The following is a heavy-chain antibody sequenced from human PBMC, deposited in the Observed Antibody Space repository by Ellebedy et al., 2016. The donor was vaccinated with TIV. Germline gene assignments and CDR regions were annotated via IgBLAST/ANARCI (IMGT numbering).Heavy chain of an antibody. D-gene: IGHD5-18*01. CDR2: MNPNSGNT. Sequence: AASVKVSCKASGYTFTSYDINWVRQATGQGLEWMGWMNPNSGNTGYAQKFQGRVTMTRNTSISTAYMELSSLRSEDTAVYYCASLYSYGTTNLDDYWGQGTLVTVSS. CDR3: ASLYSYGTTNLDDY. J-gene: IGHJ4*02. V-gene: IGHV1-8*01. CDR1: GYTFTSYD.